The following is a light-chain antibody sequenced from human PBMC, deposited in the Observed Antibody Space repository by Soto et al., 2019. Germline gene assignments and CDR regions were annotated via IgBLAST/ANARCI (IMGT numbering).Light chain of an antibody. CDR1: QRITTY. Sequence: IHMTQAPSSLSASVGDRVTITCRASQRITTYLNWYQQKPGKAPKLLIYTAATLQGGVPSRFSGSWYGTDFTLTITTLQPEDFATYFCQQSYSTPYTFGQGNTLEIK. J-gene: IGKJ2*01. CDR2: TAA. V-gene: IGKV1-39*01. CDR3: QQSYSTPYT.